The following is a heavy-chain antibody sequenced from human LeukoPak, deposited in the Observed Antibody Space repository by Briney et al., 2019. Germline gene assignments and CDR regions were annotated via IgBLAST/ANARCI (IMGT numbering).Heavy chain of an antibody. CDR3: ARDHYDSSGYYYAGWFDP. J-gene: IGHJ5*02. D-gene: IGHD3-22*01. CDR2: IYSGGST. V-gene: IGHV3-66*02. CDR1: GFTFSSNY. Sequence: GGSLRLSCAASGFTFSSNYMSWVRQAPGKGLEGGSVIYSGGSTYYPDSVKGRFTISRDNSKNTLYLQMNSLRAEDTAVYYCARDHYDSSGYYYAGWFDPWGQGTLVTVSS.